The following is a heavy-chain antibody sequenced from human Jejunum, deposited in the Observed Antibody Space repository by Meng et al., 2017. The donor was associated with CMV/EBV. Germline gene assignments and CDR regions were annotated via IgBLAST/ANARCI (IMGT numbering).Heavy chain of an antibody. CDR1: GFSFSSYA. Sequence: EVQLLESGGGLVQPGGSLRLSCAPSGFSFSSYAMSWVRQAPGKGLEWVSGISGSGGSTSHADSVKGRFTISRDNSKNTLYMQMNSLRAEDTAVYYCAKRPHYYDSRNYYFDYWGQGTLVNVSS. CDR2: ISGSGGST. CDR3: AKRPHYYDSRNYYFDY. J-gene: IGHJ4*02. D-gene: IGHD3-22*01. V-gene: IGHV3-23*01.